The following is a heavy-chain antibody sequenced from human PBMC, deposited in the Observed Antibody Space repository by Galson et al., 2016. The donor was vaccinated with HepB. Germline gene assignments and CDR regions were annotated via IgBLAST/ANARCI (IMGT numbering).Heavy chain of an antibody. V-gene: IGHV4-59*01. CDR1: GGSINSFY. CDR2: IYSSGST. Sequence: ETLSLTCIVSGGSINSFYWNWIRQPPGKGLEWIGYIYSSGSTNYSPSLKSRVTISLDTSKSQFYMRLKSVTAADTAAYYCARGVSKGWLDPWGQGTLVTVSS. CDR3: ARGVSKGWLDP. D-gene: IGHD2-2*01. J-gene: IGHJ5*02.